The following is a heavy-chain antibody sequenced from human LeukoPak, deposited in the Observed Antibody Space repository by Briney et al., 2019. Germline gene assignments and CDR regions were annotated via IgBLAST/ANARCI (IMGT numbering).Heavy chain of an antibody. J-gene: IGHJ4*02. CDR1: GGSISSYY. CDR3: ARVGFSVNYFDY. D-gene: IGHD3-3*01. CDR2: IYTSGST. V-gene: IGHV4-4*07. Sequence: SETLSLTCTVSGGSISSYYWSWVRQPAGKGLEWIGRIYTSGSTNYNPSLKSRVTMSVDTSKNQFSLKLSSVTAADTAVYYCARVGFSVNYFDYWGQGTLVTVSS.